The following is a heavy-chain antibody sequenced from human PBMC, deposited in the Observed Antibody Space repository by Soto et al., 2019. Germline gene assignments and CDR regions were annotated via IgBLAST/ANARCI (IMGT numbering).Heavy chain of an antibody. CDR1: GFTFSSFG. Sequence: EVQLVESGGGLVKPGGSLRLSCAASGFTFSSFGMNWVRQAPGKGLECISSISASGGYIYYADSVKGRFTISRDYAESSVHLQMNSLRAEDTAVYYCARAPWDVWGQGASVTVSS. J-gene: IGHJ6*02. CDR3: ARAPWDV. V-gene: IGHV3-21*01. CDR2: ISASGGYI.